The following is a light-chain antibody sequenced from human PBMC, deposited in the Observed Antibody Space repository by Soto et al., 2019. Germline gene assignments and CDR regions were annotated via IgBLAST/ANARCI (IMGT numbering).Light chain of an antibody. V-gene: IGKV3-15*01. Sequence: EIVMTQSPATLSVSPGERAILSCRASQSVSSNLAWLQKKPGQAPRLLIYGASTRATGIPARFSGSGSGTEFTLTISSLQSEDFAVYYCQHYNNWPRTFGQGTKVDIK. CDR3: QHYNNWPRT. CDR2: GAS. J-gene: IGKJ1*01. CDR1: QSVSSN.